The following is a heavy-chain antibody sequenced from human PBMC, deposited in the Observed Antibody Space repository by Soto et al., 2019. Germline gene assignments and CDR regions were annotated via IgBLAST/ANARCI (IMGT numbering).Heavy chain of an antibody. J-gene: IGHJ4*02. CDR3: ARVRYCSDNSCYSWFDY. V-gene: IGHV3-74*01. Sequence: EVELVESGGGLVQPGGSLRLSCEASGFTFSNYWMHWVRQAPGKGLEWVSRISSDGSSTTYADSVKGRFTISRDNAENSLHLQMNSLRAEDTAVYYCARVRYCSDNSCYSWFDYWGQGTLVTVSS. CDR2: ISSDGSST. CDR1: GFTFSNYW. D-gene: IGHD2-15*01.